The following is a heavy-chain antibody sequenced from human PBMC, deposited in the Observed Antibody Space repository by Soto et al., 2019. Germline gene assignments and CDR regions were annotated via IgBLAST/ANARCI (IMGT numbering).Heavy chain of an antibody. D-gene: IGHD6-19*01. CDR2: ISSSGGYTI. J-gene: IGHJ4*02. CDR1: GFTFSDYY. CDR3: ATDIVAGTVY. Sequence: PGGSLRLSCAASGFTFSDYYMSWIRQAPGKGLEWVSYISSSGGYTIYYADSVKGRFTVSRDNAKNSLYLQMNSLRAEDTAVYYCATDIVAGTVYWGLGTLVTVSS. V-gene: IGHV3-11*01.